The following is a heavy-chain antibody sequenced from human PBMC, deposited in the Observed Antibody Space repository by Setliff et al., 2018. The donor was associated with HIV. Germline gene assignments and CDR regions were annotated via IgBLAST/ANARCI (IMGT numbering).Heavy chain of an antibody. CDR2: IYSGGST. CDR1: EVIVSNNY. CDR3: ARDLTTIVTRKVFDI. J-gene: IGHJ6*02. V-gene: IGHV3-53*05. Sequence: PGGSLRLSCAVSEVIVSNNYMSWVRQAPGKGLEWVSVIYSGGSTDHADSVKGRFTISRDNSKSTVYVQMNSLRAEDTAVYFCARDLTTIVTRKVFDIWGQGTKVTVSS. D-gene: IGHD4-17*01.